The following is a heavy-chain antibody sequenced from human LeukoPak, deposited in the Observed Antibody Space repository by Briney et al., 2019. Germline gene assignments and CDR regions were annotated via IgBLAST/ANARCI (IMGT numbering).Heavy chain of an antibody. CDR3: ARHGRQRYYYDSSGYQGVDY. V-gene: IGHV4-34*01. CDR2: INHSGST. D-gene: IGHD3-22*01. J-gene: IGHJ4*02. CDR1: GGSFSGYY. Sequence: SETLSLTCAVYGGSFSGYYWSWIRQPPGKGLEWIGEINHSGSTNYNPSLKSRVTISVDTSKNQFSLKLSSVTAADTAVYYCARHGRQRYYYDSSGYQGVDYWGQGTLVTVSS.